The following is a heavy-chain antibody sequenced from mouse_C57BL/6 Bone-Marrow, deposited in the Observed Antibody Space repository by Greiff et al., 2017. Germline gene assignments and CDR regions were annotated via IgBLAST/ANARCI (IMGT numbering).Heavy chain of an antibody. CDR2: ISDGGSYT. CDR3: ARGNYGSSSWFAY. J-gene: IGHJ3*01. CDR1: GFTFSSYA. D-gene: IGHD1-1*01. Sequence: EVQRVESGGGLVKPGGSLKLSCAASGFTFSSYAMSWVRQTPEKRLEWVATISDGGSYTYYPDNVKGRFTISRDNAKNNLYLQMSHLKSEDTAMYYCARGNYGSSSWFAYWGQGTLVTVSA. V-gene: IGHV5-4*01.